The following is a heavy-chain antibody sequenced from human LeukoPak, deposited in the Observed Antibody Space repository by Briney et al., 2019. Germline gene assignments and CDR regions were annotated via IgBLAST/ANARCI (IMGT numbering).Heavy chain of an antibody. J-gene: IGHJ4*02. CDR2: IYDDNT. CDR3: AARKVRGVWFYLDY. CDR1: GFTFSAYA. V-gene: IGHV3-23*01. Sequence: GVSLRLSCAASGFTFSAYAMAWVRQAPGKGLEWVSTIYDDNTYYADSVKGPSAISTDNSKNTLYLQMNSLRVEDTAVYFCAARKVRGVWFYLDYWGQGTLVTVSS. D-gene: IGHD3-10*01.